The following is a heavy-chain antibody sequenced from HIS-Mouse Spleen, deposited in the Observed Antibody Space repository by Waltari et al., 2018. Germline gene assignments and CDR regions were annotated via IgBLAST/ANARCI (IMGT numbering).Heavy chain of an antibody. Sequence: QVQLVESGGGVVQPGRSLRLSCAASGFTFSSYGIPWVRPAPGKGPEWVAVISYDGSNKYYADSVKGRFTISRDNSKNTLYLQMNSLRAEDTAVYYCAKDLEQQLVNPGFDPWGQGTLVTVSS. CDR2: ISYDGSNK. J-gene: IGHJ5*02. D-gene: IGHD6-13*01. CDR3: AKDLEQQLVNPGFDP. V-gene: IGHV3-30*18. CDR1: GFTFSSYG.